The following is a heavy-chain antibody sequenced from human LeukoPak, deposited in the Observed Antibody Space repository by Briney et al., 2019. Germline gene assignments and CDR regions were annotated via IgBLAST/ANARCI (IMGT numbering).Heavy chain of an antibody. V-gene: IGHV4-59*01. J-gene: IGHJ4*02. CDR2: IYYSGST. Sequence: SETLSLTCAFSGGSINGYYWSWIRQPPGKGLEWIGYIYYSGSTDYNPSLKSRVTISVDTSKNQFSLKLSSVTAADTAVYYCARAYGSYSFDYWGQGTLVTVSS. D-gene: IGHD1-26*01. CDR1: GGSINGYY. CDR3: ARAYGSYSFDY.